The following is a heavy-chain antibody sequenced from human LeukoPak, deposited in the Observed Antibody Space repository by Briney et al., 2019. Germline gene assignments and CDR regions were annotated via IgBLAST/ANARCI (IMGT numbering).Heavy chain of an antibody. Sequence: GGSLRLSCAASGFTFSNYWMTWVRQAPGKGLEWVANINQDGSEKNYVDSMKGRFTISRVNAKNSLYLHMDSLRAEDTAVYYCATRSSHTSSWYVYLFWDYWGQGALVTVSS. CDR2: INQDGSEK. D-gene: IGHD6-13*01. CDR3: ATRSSHTSSWYVYLFWDY. CDR1: GFTFSNYW. J-gene: IGHJ4*02. V-gene: IGHV3-7*01.